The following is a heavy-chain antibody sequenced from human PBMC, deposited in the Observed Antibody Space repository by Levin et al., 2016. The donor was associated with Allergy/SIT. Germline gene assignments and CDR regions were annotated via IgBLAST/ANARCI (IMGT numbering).Heavy chain of an antibody. CDR2: INSDGSST. Sequence: WIRQPPGKGLVWVSRINSDGSSTSNADSVQGRFTISRDNAKNTLYLQMNSLRAEDTAVYYCARSQGGYSYGYLLKWGQGTLVTVSS. D-gene: IGHD5-18*01. J-gene: IGHJ4*02. V-gene: IGHV3-74*01. CDR3: ARSQGGYSYGYLLK.